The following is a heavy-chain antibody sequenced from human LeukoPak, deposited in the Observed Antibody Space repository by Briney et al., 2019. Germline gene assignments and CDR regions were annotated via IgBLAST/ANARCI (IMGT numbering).Heavy chain of an antibody. V-gene: IGHV4-59*01. D-gene: IGHD1-26*01. CDR1: DGSINSYY. CDR3: ARGRSNYYGMDV. CDR2: IYYNGNT. J-gene: IGHJ6*02. Sequence: SETLSLTCSVADGSINSYYWNWIRRPPGKGLEWIGYIYYNGNTNYSPSLKSRVTMSVDTSKNLFSLKVSSVTAADTAVYYCARGRSNYYGMDVWGQGTTVTVSS.